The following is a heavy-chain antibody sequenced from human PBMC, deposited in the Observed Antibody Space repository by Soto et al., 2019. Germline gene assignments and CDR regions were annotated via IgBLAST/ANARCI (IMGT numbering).Heavy chain of an antibody. CDR1: GGSFGGYY. D-gene: IGHD1-26*01. V-gene: IGHV4-34*01. CDR2: INYGGDT. CDR3: ARPRGVGAWSK. Sequence: QVQLQQWGAGLLKPSETLSLTCAVSGGSFGGYYWSWIRQSPGKGLEWIGEINYGGDTKYNPSLQNRVAISIALSKNQFSLKLGSLTAADTAVYYCARPRGVGAWSKWGQGTLVTVSS. J-gene: IGHJ4*02.